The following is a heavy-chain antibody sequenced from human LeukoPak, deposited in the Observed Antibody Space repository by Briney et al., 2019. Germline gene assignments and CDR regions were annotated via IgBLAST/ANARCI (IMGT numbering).Heavy chain of an antibody. CDR2: ISYDGSNK. Sequence: GGSLRLSCAASGFTFSSYAMHWVRQAPGKGLEWVAVISYDGSNKYYADSVKGRFTISRDNSKNTLYLQMNSLRAEDTAVYYCANRGGRWELQLDYWGQGTLVTVSS. J-gene: IGHJ4*02. V-gene: IGHV3-30*04. D-gene: IGHD1-26*01. CDR1: GFTFSSYA. CDR3: ANRGGRWELQLDY.